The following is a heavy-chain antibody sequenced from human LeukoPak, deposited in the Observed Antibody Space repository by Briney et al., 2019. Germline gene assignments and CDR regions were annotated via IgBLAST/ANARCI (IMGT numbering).Heavy chain of an antibody. J-gene: IGHJ4*02. CDR1: GYTFTSYD. V-gene: IGHV1-8*01. D-gene: IGHD5-18*01. CDR3: ARLGIYDGNSYGSF. Sequence: GASVKVSCKASGYTFTSYDINWVRQATGQGLEWMGWMNPNSGNTGYAQKFQGRGTMTRDTSISTAYMELSSLTSEDTAVYYCARLGIYDGNSYGSFWGQGTLVTVSS. CDR2: MNPNSGNT.